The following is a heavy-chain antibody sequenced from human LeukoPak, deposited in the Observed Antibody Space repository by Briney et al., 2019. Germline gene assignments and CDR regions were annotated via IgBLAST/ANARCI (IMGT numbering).Heavy chain of an antibody. J-gene: IGHJ4*02. D-gene: IGHD2/OR15-2a*01. CDR1: GGSISSHY. CDR2: IYYSGST. V-gene: IGHV4-59*11. CDR3: ARAPYYWGLYYLDY. Sequence: SETLSLTCTVSGGSISSHYWSWIRQPPGKGLEWIGYIYYSGSTNYNPSLKSRVTISVDTSKNQFSQKLNSVTAADTAVYYCARAPYYWGLYYLDYWGQGTLVTVSS.